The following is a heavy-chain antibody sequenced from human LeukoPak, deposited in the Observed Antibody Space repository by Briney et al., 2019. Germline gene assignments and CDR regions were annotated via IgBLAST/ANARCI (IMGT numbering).Heavy chain of an antibody. Sequence: ASVKVSCKASGYTFTGYYMHWVRQAPGQGLEWMGWINPNSGGTNYAQKFQGRVTMTRDTSISTAYMELSRLRSDDTAVYYCAAILTDGIVVVSAAIQSDYWGQGTLVTVSS. CDR2: INPNSGGT. CDR1: GYTFTGYY. J-gene: IGHJ4*02. CDR3: AAILTDGIVVVSAAIQSDY. V-gene: IGHV1-2*02. D-gene: IGHD2-2*02.